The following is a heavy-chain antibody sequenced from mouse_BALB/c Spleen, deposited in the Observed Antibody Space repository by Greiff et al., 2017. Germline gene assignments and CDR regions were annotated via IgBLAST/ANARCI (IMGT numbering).Heavy chain of an antibody. Sequence: EVQRVESGAELVKPGASVKLSCTASGFNIKDTYMHWVKQRPEQGLEWIGRIDPANGNTKYDPKFQGKATITADTSSNTAYLQLSSLTSEDTAVYYCARRPGFDYWGQGTTLTVSS. J-gene: IGHJ2*01. CDR1: GFNIKDTY. CDR3: ARRPGFDY. V-gene: IGHV14-3*02. CDR2: IDPANGNT.